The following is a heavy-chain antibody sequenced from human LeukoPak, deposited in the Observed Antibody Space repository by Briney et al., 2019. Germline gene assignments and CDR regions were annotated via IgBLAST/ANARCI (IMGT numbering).Heavy chain of an antibody. CDR3: ARVPVNEEKRDYYYDSSGYYGDAFDI. D-gene: IGHD3-22*01. CDR1: GGSISSSNW. CDR2: IYHSGST. V-gene: IGHV4-4*02. Sequence: SETLSLTCAVSGGSISSSNWWSWVRQPPGKGLEWIGEIYHSGSTNYNPSHKSRVAISVDKSKNQFSLKLSSVTAADTAVYYCARVPVNEEKRDYYYDSSGYYGDAFDIWGQGTMVTVSS. J-gene: IGHJ3*02.